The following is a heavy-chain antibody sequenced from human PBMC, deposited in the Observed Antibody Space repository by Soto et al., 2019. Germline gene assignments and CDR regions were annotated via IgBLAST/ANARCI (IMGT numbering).Heavy chain of an antibody. CDR2: ISSSSSYT. J-gene: IGHJ6*02. V-gene: IGHV3-11*06. D-gene: IGHD6-13*01. Sequence: TXVSLRLSFAASGFTFSDYYVSWIRQAPGKGLEWVSYISSSSSYTNYADSVKGRFTISRDNAKNSLYLQMNSLRAEDTAVYYCARDEQQLYYYGMDVWGQGTTVTVSS. CDR1: GFTFSDYY. CDR3: ARDEQQLYYYGMDV.